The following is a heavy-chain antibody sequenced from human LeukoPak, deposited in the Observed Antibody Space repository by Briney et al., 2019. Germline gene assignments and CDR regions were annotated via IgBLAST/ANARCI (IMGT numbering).Heavy chain of an antibody. Sequence: ASVKVSCKSSGYSFTGYYIHWVRQAPGQGLEWMGIIDPSGGSTSYAQTFQGRVTMTRDTSTSTFYMELSSLRSEDTAVYYCARGRGIAAPGPRSLFDYWGQGTLVTVSS. V-gene: IGHV1-46*01. CDR1: GYSFTGYY. D-gene: IGHD6-13*01. J-gene: IGHJ4*02. CDR2: IDPSGGST. CDR3: ARGRGIAAPGPRSLFDY.